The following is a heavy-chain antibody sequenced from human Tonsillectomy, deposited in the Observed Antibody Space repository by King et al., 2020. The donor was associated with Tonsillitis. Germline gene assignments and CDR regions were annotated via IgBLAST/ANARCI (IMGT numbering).Heavy chain of an antibody. J-gene: IGHJ4*02. D-gene: IGHD5-18*01. Sequence: QLQESGPGLVKPSETLSLTCTVSGGSVSSGNFYWNWIRQPPGKGLEWIGNIYYSGSTNYNPSLKSRVTISVDTSKNQFSLKLSSLTAADTAVYYCARCAHAVTLFDYWGQGTLVTVSS. V-gene: IGHV4-61*01. CDR3: ARCAHAVTLFDY. CDR1: GGSVSSGNFY. CDR2: IYYSGST.